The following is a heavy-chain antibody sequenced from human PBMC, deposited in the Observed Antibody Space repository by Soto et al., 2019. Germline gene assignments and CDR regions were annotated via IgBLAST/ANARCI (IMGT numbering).Heavy chain of an antibody. CDR1: GYTFSNYD. D-gene: IGHD3-22*01. CDR3: AKVSRRGASIDYDY. J-gene: IGHJ4*02. Sequence: QVQLVQSGAEVKEPGASVKVSCRASGYTFSNYDMNWVRQATGQGPEWIGWMNPNTGDTGYAQKFQGRVTMTRDISTNTAYMELSSLRYEDTAVYDCAKVSRRGASIDYDYWGQGTVVTVSS. CDR2: MNPNTGDT. V-gene: IGHV1-8*01.